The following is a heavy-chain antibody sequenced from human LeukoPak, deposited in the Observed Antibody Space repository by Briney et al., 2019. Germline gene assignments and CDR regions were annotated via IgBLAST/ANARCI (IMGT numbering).Heavy chain of an antibody. D-gene: IGHD3-10*01. CDR1: GFTFSSYS. CDR2: ISSSSSYR. Sequence: PGGSLRLSCAASGFTFSSYSMSWVRQAPGKGLEWVSSISSSSSYRYYADSVKGRFTISRDNAKNSLYLQMNSLRAEDTAVYYCASGITMVRGPTHFDYWGQGTLVTVSS. V-gene: IGHV3-21*01. CDR3: ASGITMVRGPTHFDY. J-gene: IGHJ4*02.